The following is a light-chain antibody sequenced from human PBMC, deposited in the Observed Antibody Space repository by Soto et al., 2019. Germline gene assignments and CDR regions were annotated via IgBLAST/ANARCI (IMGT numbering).Light chain of an antibody. V-gene: IGKV4-1*01. J-gene: IGKJ5*01. CDR1: QSILFSSNNKNY. Sequence: DIVMTQSPDSLAVSLGERATINCKSSQSILFSSNNKNYLAWYQQKEGQPPKLLIYWASTRESGVPDRFSGSGSGTDFTLTISSLQAEDVAVDHCQQYYSAPMNFGQGTRLEIK. CDR2: WAS. CDR3: QQYYSAPMN.